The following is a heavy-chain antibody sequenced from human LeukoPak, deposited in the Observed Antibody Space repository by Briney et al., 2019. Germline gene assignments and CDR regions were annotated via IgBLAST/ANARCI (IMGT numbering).Heavy chain of an antibody. D-gene: IGHD6-19*01. CDR2: FHYSGST. V-gene: IGHV4-59*01. J-gene: IGHJ4*02. CDR3: AGGSGWLIDY. CDR1: GGSISGYY. Sequence: SETLSLTCTVSGGSISGYYWNWMRQPPGKEPEWIGYFHYSGSTNYNPSLRSRVTISLDPSKNQFSLKLSSVTAADTAVYYCAGGSGWLIDYWGQGTPVTVSS.